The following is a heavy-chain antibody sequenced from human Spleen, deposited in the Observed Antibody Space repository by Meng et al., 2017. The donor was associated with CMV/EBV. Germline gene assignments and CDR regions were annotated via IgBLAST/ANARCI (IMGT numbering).Heavy chain of an antibody. J-gene: IGHJ4*02. V-gene: IGHV1-2*02. CDR2: INPNSGGT. CDR1: GSTFTAYY. D-gene: IGHD1-26*01. Sequence: KASGSTFTAYYIHWVRQAPGQGLEWMGWINPNSGGTNYAQKFQGRVTLTRDTSINTAYMDLNRLRSDDTAFYYCARVPTSGNYRKDYWGQGALVTVSS. CDR3: ARVPTSGNYRKDY.